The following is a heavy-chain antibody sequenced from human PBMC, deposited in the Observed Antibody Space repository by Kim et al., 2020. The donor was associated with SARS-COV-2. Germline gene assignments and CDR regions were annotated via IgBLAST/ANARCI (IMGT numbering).Heavy chain of an antibody. Sequence: YADSVKGRFTISRDNSKNTLYLQMNSLRAEDTAVYYCARVIAVAGMENDYWGQGTLVTVSS. V-gene: IGHV3-30*03. CDR3: ARVIAVAGMENDY. D-gene: IGHD6-19*01. J-gene: IGHJ4*02.